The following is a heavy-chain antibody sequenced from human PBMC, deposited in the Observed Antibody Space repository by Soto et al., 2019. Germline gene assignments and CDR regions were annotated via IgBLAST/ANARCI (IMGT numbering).Heavy chain of an antibody. D-gene: IGHD3-16*01. CDR3: ARRMSGDYGHWFDP. CDR1: GDSITNYY. V-gene: IGHV4-59*08. J-gene: IGHJ5*02. Sequence: QVQLQESGPGLVKPSETLSLTCTVSGDSITNYYWSWIRQPPGKGLEWIGYVYYSGSTNYNPSLKSRVTISVDTSKNHFSLKLNSVTAADTAVYYCARRMSGDYGHWFDPWGQGTLVTVSS. CDR2: VYYSGST.